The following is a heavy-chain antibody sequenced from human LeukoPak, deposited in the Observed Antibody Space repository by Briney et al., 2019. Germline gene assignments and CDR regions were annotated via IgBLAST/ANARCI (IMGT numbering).Heavy chain of an antibody. V-gene: IGHV4-4*07. Sequence: SETLSLTCTVSGGSISSYYWSWIRQPAGKGLEWIGRIYTSGSTNYNPSLKSRVTMSVDTSKNQFSLKLSSVTAADTAVYYCAVCLLPAAISHDAFDIWGQGTMVTVSS. D-gene: IGHD2-2*02. CDR2: IYTSGST. CDR3: AVCLLPAAISHDAFDI. CDR1: GGSISSYY. J-gene: IGHJ3*02.